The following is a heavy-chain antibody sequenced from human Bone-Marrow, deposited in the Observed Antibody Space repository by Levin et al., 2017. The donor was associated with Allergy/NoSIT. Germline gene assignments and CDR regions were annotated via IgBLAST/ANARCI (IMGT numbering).Heavy chain of an antibody. Sequence: PSETLSLTCTVSGGSINNSPYFWGWIRQPPGKGLEWIGSIYFSGTTYYNTSLKSRVTISGDTSRNQFFLKLTSVTPTDTALYYCATRRSGHDLLFDFWGQGILVSVPS. J-gene: IGHJ4*02. D-gene: IGHD5-12*01. CDR2: IYFSGTT. V-gene: IGHV4-39*01. CDR3: ATRRSGHDLLFDF. CDR1: GGSINNSPYF.